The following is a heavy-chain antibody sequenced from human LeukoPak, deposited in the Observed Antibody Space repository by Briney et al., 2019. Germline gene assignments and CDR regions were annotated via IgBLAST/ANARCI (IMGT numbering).Heavy chain of an antibody. D-gene: IGHD3-10*01. CDR3: AVHYYGSVGIDV. V-gene: IGHV3-30*03. CDR1: GFTFSSYG. J-gene: IGHJ6*04. CDR2: ISYDGSNK. Sequence: GRSLRLSCAASGFTFSSYGMHWVRQAPGKGLEWVAVISYDGSNKYYADSVKGRFTISRDNSKNTLYLQMNSLRAEDTAVYYCAVHYYGSVGIDVWGKGTTVTVSS.